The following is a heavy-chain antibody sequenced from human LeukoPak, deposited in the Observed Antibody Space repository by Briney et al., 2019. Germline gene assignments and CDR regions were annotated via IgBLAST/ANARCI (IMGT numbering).Heavy chain of an antibody. D-gene: IGHD2/OR15-2a*01. J-gene: IGHJ4*02. CDR1: GASVSSYY. Sequence: SETLSLTCSVSGASVSSYYYNWIRQTAGRGLEWIGRLYVSGSTDYNPSLKSRVTISVDTSKNQFSLKLSSVTAADTAVYFCAGHHPRNTVDFWGQGTLVTVSS. V-gene: IGHV4-4*07. CDR3: AGHHPRNTVDF. CDR2: LYVSGST.